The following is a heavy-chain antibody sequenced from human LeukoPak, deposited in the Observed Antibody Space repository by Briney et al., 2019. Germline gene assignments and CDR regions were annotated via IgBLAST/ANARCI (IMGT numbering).Heavy chain of an antibody. Sequence: GGSLRLSCAASGFTFSNYSMNWVRQAPGKGLEWISYISSSSSYIYYADSVKGRFTISRDNAKNSLYLQMNSLRAEDTAVYYCARDAGPIVPADYWGQGTLVTVSS. CDR2: ISSSSSYI. V-gene: IGHV3-21*05. D-gene: IGHD2-2*01. J-gene: IGHJ4*02. CDR1: GFTFSNYS. CDR3: ARDAGPIVPADY.